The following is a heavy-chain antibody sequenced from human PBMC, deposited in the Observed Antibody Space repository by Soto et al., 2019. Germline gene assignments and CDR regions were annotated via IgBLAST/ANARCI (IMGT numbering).Heavy chain of an antibody. D-gene: IGHD3-3*01. Sequence: GSLRLSCAASGFTFSSYWMHWVRQAPGKGLVWVSRINSDGSSTSYADSVKGRFTISRDNAKNTLYLQMNSLRAEDTAVYYCARDGYYDFWSGYWDYWGQGTLVTVSS. V-gene: IGHV3-74*01. CDR3: ARDGYYDFWSGYWDY. CDR1: GFTFSSYW. CDR2: INSDGSST. J-gene: IGHJ4*02.